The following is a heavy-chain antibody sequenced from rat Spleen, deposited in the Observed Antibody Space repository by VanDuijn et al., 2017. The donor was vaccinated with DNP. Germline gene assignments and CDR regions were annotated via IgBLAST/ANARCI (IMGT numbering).Heavy chain of an antibody. CDR1: GFSLTSYT. J-gene: IGHJ4*01. Sequence: QVQLKESGPGLVQPSQTLSLTCTVSGFSLTSYTVSWVRQPPGKGLEWIASMSSGGSTDYSSALKSRLLISRDTAKRQVFLKMNSVQTEDPAMYFCARSLAAVAPSGAMDAWGQGTSVTVSS. V-gene: IGHV2-6*01. CDR3: ARSLAAVAPSGAMDA. D-gene: IGHD1-3*01. CDR2: MSSGGST.